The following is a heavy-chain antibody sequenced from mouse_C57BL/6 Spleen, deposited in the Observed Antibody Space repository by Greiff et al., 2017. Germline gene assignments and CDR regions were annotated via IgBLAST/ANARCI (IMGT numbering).Heavy chain of an antibody. Sequence: VQLQQSGAELVRPGASVKLSCTASGFNIKDDYMHWVKQRPEQGLEWIGWIDPENGDTEYASKFQGKATITADTSSNTAYLQLSSLTSEDTAVYYCTTYGINWYFDVWGTGTTVTVSS. V-gene: IGHV14-4*01. CDR1: GFNIKDDY. J-gene: IGHJ1*03. D-gene: IGHD2-1*01. CDR3: TTYGINWYFDV. CDR2: IDPENGDT.